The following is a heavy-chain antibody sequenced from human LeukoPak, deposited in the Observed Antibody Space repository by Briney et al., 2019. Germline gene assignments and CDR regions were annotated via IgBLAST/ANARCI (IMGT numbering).Heavy chain of an antibody. CDR2: ISYSGST. Sequence: SETLSLTCTVSGDTITRSRYYWGWIRQPPGKGLEWIGSISYSGSTNYNPSLKSRVSIFLEASKNQFSLELTSATAADTAVFYCARLAYDFSTGYSTGGYYYMDVWGRGTTVAVSS. CDR1: GDTITRSRYY. V-gene: IGHV4-39*01. D-gene: IGHD3-3*01. J-gene: IGHJ6*03. CDR3: ARLAYDFSTGYSTGGYYYMDV.